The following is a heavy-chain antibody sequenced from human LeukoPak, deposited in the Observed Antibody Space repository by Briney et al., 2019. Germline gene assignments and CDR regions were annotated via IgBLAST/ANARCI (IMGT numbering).Heavy chain of an antibody. D-gene: IGHD3-16*01. V-gene: IGHV1-2*02. CDR3: ARVRYRLAETYIDY. CDR1: GYTFTGYY. J-gene: IGHJ4*02. Sequence: ASVKVSCKASGYTFTGYYMHWVRQAPGQGLEWMGWINPNSGDTNYAQKFQGRVTMTRDTSIRTAYMELNRLRSDDTAVYFCARVRYRLAETYIDYWGQGTLVTVSS. CDR2: INPNSGDT.